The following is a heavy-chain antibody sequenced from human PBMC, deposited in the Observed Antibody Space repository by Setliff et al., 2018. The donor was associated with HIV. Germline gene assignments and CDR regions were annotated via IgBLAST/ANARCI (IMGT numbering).Heavy chain of an antibody. D-gene: IGHD2-15*01. J-gene: IGHJ4*02. CDR3: AGFSGGSFDS. CDR1: GGSISNNNYY. Sequence: SETLSLTCTVSGGSISNNNYYWGWIRQPPGKGLEWIGSIYYSGTTYYNSSLKSRVTISIDTSKNQFSLKLSAVTAADTAVCYCAGFSGGSFDSWGQGTLVTVAS. V-gene: IGHV4-39*01. CDR2: IYYSGTT.